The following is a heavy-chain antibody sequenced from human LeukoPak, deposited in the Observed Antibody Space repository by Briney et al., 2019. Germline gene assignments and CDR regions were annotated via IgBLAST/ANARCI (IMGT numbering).Heavy chain of an antibody. V-gene: IGHV3-30-3*01. CDR2: ISYDGSNK. CDR3: ARDGGGDIPMVYYFDY. J-gene: IGHJ4*02. Sequence: GGSLRLSCAASGFTFSSYAMHWVRQAPGKGLEWVAVISYDGSNKYYADSVKGRFTISRDNSKNTLYLQMNSLRAEDTAVYYCARDGGGDIPMVYYFDYWGQGTLVTVSS. CDR1: GFTFSSYA. D-gene: IGHD3-10*01.